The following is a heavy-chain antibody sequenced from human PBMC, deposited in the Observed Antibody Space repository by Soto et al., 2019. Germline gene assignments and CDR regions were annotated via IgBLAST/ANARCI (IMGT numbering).Heavy chain of an antibody. V-gene: IGHV1-69*10. CDR1: GGTFSSYA. CDR2: IIPSSGKA. Sequence: GASVKVSCKASGGTFSSYAISWVRQAPGQGLEWIGWIIPSSGKANYAQKFQERVTITRDMSTSTAYMELSSLRSEDTAVYYCAADRNWFDPWGQGTLVTVSS. J-gene: IGHJ5*02. CDR3: AADRNWFDP.